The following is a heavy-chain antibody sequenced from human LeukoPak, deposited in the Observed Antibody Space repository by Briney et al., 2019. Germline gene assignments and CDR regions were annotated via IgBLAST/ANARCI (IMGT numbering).Heavy chain of an antibody. CDR3: AISGVGTTKEVDY. CDR2: IIPIVGTA. Sequence: GSSVKVSCKASGGTFSSYAISWVRQAPGQGLEWMGRIIPIVGTANYAQKFQGRVTITTDESTSTAYMELSSLRSEDTAVYYCAISGVGTTKEVDYWGQGTLVTVSS. D-gene: IGHD4-17*01. CDR1: GGTFSSYA. J-gene: IGHJ4*02. V-gene: IGHV1-69*05.